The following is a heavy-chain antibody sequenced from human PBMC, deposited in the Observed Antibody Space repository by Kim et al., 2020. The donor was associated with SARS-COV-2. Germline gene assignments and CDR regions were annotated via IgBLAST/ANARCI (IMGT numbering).Heavy chain of an antibody. V-gene: IGHV1-18*01. CDR3: ARDLYYYGSGSGYYYVLDV. D-gene: IGHD3-10*01. J-gene: IGHJ6*02. Sequence: ASVKVSCKASGYKFTIYGINWVRQAPGQALEWMGWISAYNGNTKYSQKLQGRVTMTTDTSTSTAYMELRSLRSDDAAVYYCARDLYYYGSGSGYYYVLDVWGQGTRVSVSS. CDR2: ISAYNGNT. CDR1: GYKFTIYG.